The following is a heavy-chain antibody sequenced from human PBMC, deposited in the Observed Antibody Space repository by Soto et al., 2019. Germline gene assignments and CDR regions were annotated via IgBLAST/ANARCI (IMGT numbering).Heavy chain of an antibody. Sequence: SESLSLTCSVSGGSIRTYPGSWSRQPAGKGLEWIGRIYSSGSTNYNPSLKSRITMSIDTSKNQSSLKLRSVTAADTAMYYCARALAEGSGYTDHWGQGSLVTV. CDR2: IYSSGST. J-gene: IGHJ4*02. V-gene: IGHV4-4*07. CDR1: GGSIRTYP. CDR3: ARALAEGSGYTDH. D-gene: IGHD5-12*01.